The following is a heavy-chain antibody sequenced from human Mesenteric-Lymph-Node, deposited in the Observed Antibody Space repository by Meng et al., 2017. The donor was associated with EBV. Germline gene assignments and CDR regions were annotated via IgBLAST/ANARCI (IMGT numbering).Heavy chain of an antibody. D-gene: IGHD4-17*01. CDR1: GGSFSGYY. CDR3: ARGVYYGDYAFGY. CDR2: INHSGST. Sequence: QVQLQQWGAGLLKPSETLSLTGAVYGGSFSGYYWSWIRQPPGKGLEWIGEINHSGSTNYNPSLKSRVTISVDTSKNQFSLKLSSVTAADTAVYYCARGVYYGDYAFGYWGQGTLVTVSS. J-gene: IGHJ4*02. V-gene: IGHV4-34*01.